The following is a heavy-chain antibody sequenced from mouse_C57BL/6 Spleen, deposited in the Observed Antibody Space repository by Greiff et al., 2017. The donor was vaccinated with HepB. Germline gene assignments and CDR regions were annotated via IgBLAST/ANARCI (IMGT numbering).Heavy chain of an antibody. V-gene: IGHV1-18*01. D-gene: IGHD2-5*01. CDR1: GYTFTDYN. J-gene: IGHJ3*01. CDR3: ARRANSNYGAWFAY. Sequence: VQLQQSGPELVKPGASVKIPCKASGYTFTDYNMDWVKQSHGKSLEWIGDINPNNGGTIYNQKFKGKATLTVDKSSSTAYMELRSLTSEDTAVYYCARRANSNYGAWFAYGGQGTLVTVSA. CDR2: INPNNGGT.